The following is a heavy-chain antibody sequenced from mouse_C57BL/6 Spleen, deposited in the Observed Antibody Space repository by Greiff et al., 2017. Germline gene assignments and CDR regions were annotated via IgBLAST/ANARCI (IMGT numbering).Heavy chain of an antibody. D-gene: IGHD2-1*01. J-gene: IGHJ4*01. CDR2: INPSNGGT. Sequence: QVQLQQPGTELVKPGASVKLSCKASGYTFTRYWMHWVKQRPGQGLEWIGNINPSNGGTSYNEKFKSKATLTVDKSSSTAYMQLSSLTSADSAVYYGAYGNYVNYAMDYWGQGTSVTVAS. CDR1: GYTFTRYW. V-gene: IGHV1-53*01. CDR3: AYGNYVNYAMDY.